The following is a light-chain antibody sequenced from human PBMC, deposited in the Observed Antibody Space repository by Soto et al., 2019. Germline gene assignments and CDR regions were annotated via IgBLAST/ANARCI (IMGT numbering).Light chain of an antibody. J-gene: IGKJ2*01. CDR2: KVS. CDR1: QSLAYSDGNTY. Sequence: DVVMTQSPLSLPVTLGQPASISCRSSQSLAYSDGNTYLNWFQQRPGQSPRRLIYKVSNRDSGVPDRFSGSGSGTDFTLKRSRVEAEDVGIYYCMQGTHWPPYTFGQGTKLEIK. V-gene: IGKV2-30*01. CDR3: MQGTHWPPYT.